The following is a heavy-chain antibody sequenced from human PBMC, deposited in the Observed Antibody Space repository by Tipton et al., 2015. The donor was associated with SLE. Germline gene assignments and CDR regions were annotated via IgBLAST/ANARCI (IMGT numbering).Heavy chain of an antibody. Sequence: TLSLTCTVSGGSISSHYWSWIRQPPGKGLEWIGYNYYSGSTNYNPSLKSRVTISVDTSKNQFSLKLSSVTAADTAVYYCARDSRELHDAFDIWGQGTMVTVSS. V-gene: IGHV4-59*11. D-gene: IGHD1-26*01. CDR3: ARDSRELHDAFDI. CDR1: GGSISSHY. CDR2: NYYSGST. J-gene: IGHJ3*02.